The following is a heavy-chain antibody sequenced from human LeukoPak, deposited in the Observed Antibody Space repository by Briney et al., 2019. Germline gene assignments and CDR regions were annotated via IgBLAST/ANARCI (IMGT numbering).Heavy chain of an antibody. J-gene: IGHJ4*02. CDR3: AKDKAPGSWHTPSGF. V-gene: IGHV3-23*01. D-gene: IGHD6-13*01. CDR2: ISDSGDGT. CDR1: GFTVSNNY. Sequence: GGSLRLSCAVTGFTVSNNYMRWVRQAPGKGLEWVSGISDSGDGTYYAESVKGRFTISRDNSKNTVFLQMNSLRADDTAKYYCAKDKAPGSWHTPSGFWGQGTLVTVSS.